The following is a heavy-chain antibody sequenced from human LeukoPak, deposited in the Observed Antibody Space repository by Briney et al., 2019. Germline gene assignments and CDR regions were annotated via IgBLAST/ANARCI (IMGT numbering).Heavy chain of an antibody. Sequence: GGSLRLSCTASGFTFGDYAMSWFRQAPGKGLEWVGFIRSKAYGGTTEYAASVKGRFTISRDDSKSIAYLQMNSLKTEDTAVYYCKGLSNYDFWSGYSPSHGYWGQGTLVTVSS. CDR1: GFTFGDYA. CDR3: KGLSNYDFWSGYSPSHGY. D-gene: IGHD3-3*01. CDR2: IRSKAYGGTT. V-gene: IGHV3-49*03. J-gene: IGHJ4*02.